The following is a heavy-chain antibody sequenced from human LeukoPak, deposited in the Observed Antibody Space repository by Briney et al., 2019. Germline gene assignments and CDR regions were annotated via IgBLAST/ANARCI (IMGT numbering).Heavy chain of an antibody. CDR3: ARVRFSGHAFDI. Sequence: ASVKVSCTASGYTFTSYGISWVRQAPGQGLEWMGWISAYNGNTNYAQKLQGRVTMTTDTSTSTAYMELRSLRSDDTAVYYCARVRFSGHAFDIWGQGTMVTVSS. CDR1: GYTFTSYG. J-gene: IGHJ3*02. V-gene: IGHV1-18*01. CDR2: ISAYNGNT. D-gene: IGHD3-3*01.